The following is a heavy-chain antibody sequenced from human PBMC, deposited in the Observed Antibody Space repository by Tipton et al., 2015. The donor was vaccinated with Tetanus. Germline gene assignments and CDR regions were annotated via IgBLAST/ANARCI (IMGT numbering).Heavy chain of an antibody. CDR2: ISGSGYST. D-gene: IGHD3-22*01. Sequence: GSLRLSCVVSGFTFSTYALSWVRQAPGEGLEWVSSISGSGYSTYYGDSVKGRFTISRDNSQNTLYLQMNSLRAEDTALYYCARVLASFDNSGMTDYWGQGTLVTVSS. CDR3: ARVLASFDNSGMTDY. V-gene: IGHV3-23*01. J-gene: IGHJ4*02. CDR1: GFTFSTYA.